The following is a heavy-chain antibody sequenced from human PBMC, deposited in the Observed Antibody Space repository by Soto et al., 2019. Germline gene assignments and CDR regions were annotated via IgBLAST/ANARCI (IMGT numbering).Heavy chain of an antibody. CDR1: GFTFSSYG. Sequence: QVQLVESGGGVVQPGRSLSLSCAASGFTFSSYGMHWVRQAPGKGLEWVTVISYDGSNKYYADSVKGRFTISRDNSKNTLYLQMNSLRAEDTAVYYCAKEGRLAYYFDYWGQGTLVTVSS. CDR2: ISYDGSNK. V-gene: IGHV3-30*18. J-gene: IGHJ4*02. CDR3: AKEGRLAYYFDY.